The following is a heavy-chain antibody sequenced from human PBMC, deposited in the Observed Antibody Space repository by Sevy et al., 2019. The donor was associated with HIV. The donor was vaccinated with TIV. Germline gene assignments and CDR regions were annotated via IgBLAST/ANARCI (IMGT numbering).Heavy chain of an antibody. Sequence: GGSLRLSCAASGFTFRTSAMHWVRQAPGKGLEWVAFISNDGSIEYYADSVKGRFTMSRDNSKNTLYLQMNSLRAEDTAVYYCARDGISSGWYRGYYFDHWGQGTLVTVSS. J-gene: IGHJ4*02. CDR3: ARDGISSGWYRGYYFDH. CDR1: GFTFRTSA. D-gene: IGHD6-19*01. CDR2: ISNDGSIE. V-gene: IGHV3-30*04.